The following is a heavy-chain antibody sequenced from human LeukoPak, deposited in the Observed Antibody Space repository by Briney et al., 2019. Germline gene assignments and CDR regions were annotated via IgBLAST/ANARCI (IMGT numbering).Heavy chain of an antibody. CDR2: ISGSVGST. CDR3: SRFSSSWTDH. Sequence: GGSLRLSSAASGFTFSSYATSWVPPAPGQGLEWGSAISGSVGSTYYADSVKGRLTISRDNSTNTLYLQMNSLRAEDTAVYDCSRFSSSWTDHWGQGTLVTVSS. J-gene: IGHJ5*02. D-gene: IGHD6-13*01. V-gene: IGHV3-23*01. CDR1: GFTFSSYA.